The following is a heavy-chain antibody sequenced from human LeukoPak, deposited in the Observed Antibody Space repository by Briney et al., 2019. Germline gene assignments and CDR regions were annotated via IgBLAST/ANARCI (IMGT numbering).Heavy chain of an antibody. V-gene: IGHV4-34*01. J-gene: IGHJ4*02. D-gene: IGHD3-16*02. Sequence: LSGPLSLPCAVSGGSFIGYYWSWIRQPPGKGLEWIGEINHSGSTNYNPSLKSRVTISVDTSKNQFSLKLSSVTAADTAVYYCARGRGSTFGGVIVKGFDYWGQGTLVTVSS. CDR1: GGSFIGYY. CDR2: INHSGST. CDR3: ARGRGSTFGGVIVKGFDY.